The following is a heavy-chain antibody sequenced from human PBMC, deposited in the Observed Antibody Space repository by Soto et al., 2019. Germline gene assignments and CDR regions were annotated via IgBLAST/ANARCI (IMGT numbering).Heavy chain of an antibody. Sequence: GESLKISCKGSGYSFTSYWIGWVRQMPGKGLEWMGIIYPGDSDTRYSPSFQGQVTISADKSISTAYLQWSSLKASDAAMYYCATAIVGATDAAAFDIWGQGTMVT. V-gene: IGHV5-51*01. D-gene: IGHD1-26*01. J-gene: IGHJ3*02. CDR2: IYPGDSDT. CDR1: GYSFTSYW. CDR3: ATAIVGATDAAAFDI.